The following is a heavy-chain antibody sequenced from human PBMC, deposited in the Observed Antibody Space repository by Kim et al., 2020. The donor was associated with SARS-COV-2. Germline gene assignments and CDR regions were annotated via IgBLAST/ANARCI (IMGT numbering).Heavy chain of an antibody. V-gene: IGHV4-4*02. CDR1: GGSISSSNW. J-gene: IGHJ6*02. Sequence: SETLSLTCAVSGGSISSSNWWSWVRQPPGKGLEWIGEIYHSGSTNYNPSLKSRVTISVDKSKNQFSLKLSSVTAADTAVYYCARVRATTVVNLHKEYYYYGMDVWGQGTTVTVSS. CDR2: IYHSGST. D-gene: IGHD4-17*01. CDR3: ARVRATTVVNLHKEYYYYGMDV.